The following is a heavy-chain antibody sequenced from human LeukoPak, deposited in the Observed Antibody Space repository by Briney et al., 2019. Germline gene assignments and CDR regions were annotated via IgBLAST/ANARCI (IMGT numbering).Heavy chain of an antibody. CDR2: ISGSGGST. CDR3: VKAPSIVGATTSDY. J-gene: IGHJ4*02. D-gene: IGHD1-26*01. Sequence: GGSLRLSCAASGFTFSSYAMSWVRQAPGKGLEWVSAISGSGGSTYYADSVKGRFTISRDNSKNTLYLQMNSLRAEDTAVYYCVKAPSIVGATTSDYWGQGTLVTVSS. V-gene: IGHV3-23*01. CDR1: GFTFSSYA.